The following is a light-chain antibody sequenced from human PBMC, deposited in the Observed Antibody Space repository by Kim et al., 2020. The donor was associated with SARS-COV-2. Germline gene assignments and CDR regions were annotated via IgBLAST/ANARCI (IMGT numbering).Light chain of an antibody. J-gene: IGLJ2*01. CDR2: QDS. Sequence: SYELTQPPSVSVSPGQTASITCSGDKLGDKYACWYQQKPGQSPVLVIYQDSKRPSGIPERFSGSNSGNTATLTISGTQAMDEADYYCQAWDSSTAQGVVF. CDR1: KLGDKY. CDR3: QAWDSSTAQGVV. V-gene: IGLV3-1*01.